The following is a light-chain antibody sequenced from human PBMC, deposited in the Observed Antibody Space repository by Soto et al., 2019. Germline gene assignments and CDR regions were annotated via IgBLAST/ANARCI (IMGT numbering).Light chain of an antibody. CDR3: SSKTTTNTII. J-gene: IGLJ2*01. CDR1: NSDVGTYDY. CDR2: DVG. V-gene: IGLV2-14*03. Sequence: QSALSQPASVSGPPGQSIAISCTGTNSDVGTYDYVSWYQQHPGKAAKLMIYDVGKRPSGISDRFSGSKSGNTASLTISGLLAEDEADYYCSSKTTTNTIIFGGGTKLTVL.